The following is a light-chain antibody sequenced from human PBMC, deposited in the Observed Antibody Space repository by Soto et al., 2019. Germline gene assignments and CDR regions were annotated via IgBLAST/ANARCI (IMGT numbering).Light chain of an antibody. CDR1: QSVSNSY. CDR2: GAS. J-gene: IGKJ1*01. V-gene: IGKV3-20*01. CDR3: QQYVSSPWT. Sequence: EHVFTQSPSTLSLSPGERATLSCRASQSVSNSYLAWYQQRPGQAPRLLIYGASTRATGIPDRFSGSGSGTDFTLTISGLEPEDFAVYFCQQYVSSPWTFGQGTKVDI.